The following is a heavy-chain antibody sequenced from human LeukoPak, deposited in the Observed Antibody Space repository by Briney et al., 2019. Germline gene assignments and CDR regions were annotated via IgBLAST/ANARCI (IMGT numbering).Heavy chain of an antibody. CDR3: ARDVFGSGSSLDY. J-gene: IGHJ4*02. V-gene: IGHV3-21*01. CDR2: ISSSRSYI. D-gene: IGHD3-10*01. CDR1: GFTFSSYS. Sequence: GGSLRLSCAASGFTFSSYSMNWVRQAPGKGLEWVSSISSSRSYIYYADSVKGRFTISRDNAKNSLYLQMNSLRAEDTAVYYCARDVFGSGSSLDYWGQGTLVTVSS.